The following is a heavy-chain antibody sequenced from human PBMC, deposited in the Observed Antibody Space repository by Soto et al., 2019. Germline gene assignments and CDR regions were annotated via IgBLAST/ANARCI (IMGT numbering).Heavy chain of an antibody. CDR2: IYYSGSP. CDR1: GGSISNYL. V-gene: IGHV4-59*01. J-gene: IGHJ3*02. CDR3: ARSLYSGGWVKTFDI. D-gene: IGHD6-19*01. Sequence: PSETLSLTCTVSGGSISNYLWNWIRQPPGKGLEWIGSIYYSGSPNYNPSLKSRVTVSVDTSRSQFSLNLNSVTAADTAVYYCARSLYSGGWVKTFDIWGQGTMVTVSS.